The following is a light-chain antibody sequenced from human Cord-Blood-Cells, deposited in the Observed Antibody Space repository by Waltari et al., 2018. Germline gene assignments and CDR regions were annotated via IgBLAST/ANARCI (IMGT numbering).Light chain of an antibody. CDR1: SSDVGSYHL. V-gene: IGLV2-23*01. Sequence: QSALSQPASVSGSPGQSLTISCTGTSSDVGSYHLVSWYQQHPGKAPKLMIYEGSKRASGVSNRFSGSKSGNTASLTISGLQAEDEADYYCCSYAGSARVLGGGTKLTVL. CDR2: EGS. J-gene: IGLJ3*02. CDR3: CSYAGSARV.